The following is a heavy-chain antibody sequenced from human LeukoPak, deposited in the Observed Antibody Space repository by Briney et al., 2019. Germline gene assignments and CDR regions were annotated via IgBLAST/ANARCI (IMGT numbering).Heavy chain of an antibody. Sequence: SGGSLRLSCAASGFSFSSYGMHWVRQAPGKGLDWEALIWYDGSNEFYADSVKGRFTISRDNSKNTVSLQMNSLRDEDTAVYYCARDWCTGGSCYSRFDHWGQGTLVTVSS. J-gene: IGHJ4*02. CDR1: GFSFSSYG. D-gene: IGHD2-15*01. CDR3: ARDWCTGGSCYSRFDH. V-gene: IGHV3-33*01. CDR2: IWYDGSNE.